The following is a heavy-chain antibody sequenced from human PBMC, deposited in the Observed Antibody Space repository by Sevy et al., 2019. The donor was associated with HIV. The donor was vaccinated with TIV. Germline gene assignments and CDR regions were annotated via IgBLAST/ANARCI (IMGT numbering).Heavy chain of an antibody. CDR3: AKGGFDY. Sequence: GGSLRLSCAVSGFIFSNYWMHWVRQAPGKGLVWVSRISNDGISTSYADSVKGRFTISRDNAKNTLYLQMGSLRVEDTAVYYCAKGGFDYWGQGALVTVSS. J-gene: IGHJ4*02. CDR1: GFIFSNYW. CDR2: ISNDGIST. V-gene: IGHV3-74*01.